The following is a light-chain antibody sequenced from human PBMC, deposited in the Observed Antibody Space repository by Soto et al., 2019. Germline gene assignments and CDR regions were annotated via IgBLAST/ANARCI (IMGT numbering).Light chain of an antibody. Sequence: ETVMTQSPDTLSVSPGESDPLSCRASQSVSSNLAWYQHKPGQAPRLLLYNASTRATGIPARFSGSGSGTEFTLTIGSLQSEDFAVYYCHQYNNWPPYTFGQGTKVESK. CDR1: QSVSSN. J-gene: IGKJ2*01. CDR3: HQYNNWPPYT. V-gene: IGKV3-15*01. CDR2: NAS.